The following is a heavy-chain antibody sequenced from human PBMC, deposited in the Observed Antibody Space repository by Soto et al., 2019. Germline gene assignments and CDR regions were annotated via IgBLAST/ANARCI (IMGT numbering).Heavy chain of an antibody. V-gene: IGHV3-15*07. D-gene: IGHD3-10*01. CDR1: GFTFSNAW. Sequence: EVQLVESGGGLVKPGGSLRLSCAASGFTFSNAWMNWVRQAPGKGREWVGRIKSKTDGGTTDYAAPVKGRFTISRDDSKHALYLQMNSLKTEDTAVYYCTTGAPSYYCSGSYSVYCCQGTLVTVSS. CDR3: TTGAPSYYCSGSYSVY. J-gene: IGHJ4*02. CDR2: IKSKTDGGTT.